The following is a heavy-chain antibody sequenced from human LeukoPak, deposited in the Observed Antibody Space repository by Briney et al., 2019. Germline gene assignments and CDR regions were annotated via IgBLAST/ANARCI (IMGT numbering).Heavy chain of an antibody. CDR3: ARDSEKSSSFAFDI. V-gene: IGHV3-7*01. CDR2: INLDGSEK. CDR1: GFTFSNYW. J-gene: IGHJ3*02. D-gene: IGHD6-13*01. Sequence: QPGGSLRLSCAASGFTFSNYWMSWVRQAPGKGLEWVANINLDGSEKDYVDSLKGRCTISRDDAKNSLYLQVNTLRAEDTAVYYCARDSEKSSSFAFDIWGQGTVVTVSS.